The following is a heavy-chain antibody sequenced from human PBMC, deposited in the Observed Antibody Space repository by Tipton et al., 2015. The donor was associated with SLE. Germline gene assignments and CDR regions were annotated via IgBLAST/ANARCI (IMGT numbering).Heavy chain of an antibody. CDR3: TSGSGGYQRTDY. CDR1: GGSFSTYY. V-gene: IGHV4-59*08. J-gene: IGHJ4*02. Sequence: TLSLTCTVSGGSFSTYYWSWVRQPPGQGLEWIGYVYYAGSTYYSPSLKSRVTISVDTSKNQFSLQLTSVTAADTALYYCTSGSGGYQRTDYWGQGTLVTVSS. CDR2: VYYAGST. D-gene: IGHD5-12*01.